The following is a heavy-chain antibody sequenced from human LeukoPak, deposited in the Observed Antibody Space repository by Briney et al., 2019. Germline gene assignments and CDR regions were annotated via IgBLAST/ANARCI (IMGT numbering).Heavy chain of an antibody. CDR3: ARVRPYDYVWGSKRRYYFDY. CDR2: IYYSGST. Sequence: TSETLSLTCTVSGGSISSSSYYWGWIRQPPGKGLEWIGSIYYSGSTYYNPSLKSRVTISVDTSKNQFSLKLSSVTAADTAVYYCARVRPYDYVWGSKRRYYFDYWGQGTLVTVSS. CDR1: GGSISSSSYY. V-gene: IGHV4-39*01. D-gene: IGHD3-16*01. J-gene: IGHJ4*02.